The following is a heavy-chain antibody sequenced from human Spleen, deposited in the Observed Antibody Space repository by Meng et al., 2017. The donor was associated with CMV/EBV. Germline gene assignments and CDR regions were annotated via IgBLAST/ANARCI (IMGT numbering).Heavy chain of an antibody. CDR1: GFTFSSYA. CDR2: ISGSGGST. CDR3: AKEERVDVVKYYYGSGSYDY. V-gene: IGHV3-23*01. J-gene: IGHJ4*02. D-gene: IGHD3-10*01. Sequence: GGSLRLSCAASGFTFSSYAMSWVRQAPGKGQEWVSAISGSGGSTYYADSVKGRFTISRDNSKNTLYLQMNSLRAEDTAVYYCAKEERVDVVKYYYGSGSYDYWGQGTLVTVSS.